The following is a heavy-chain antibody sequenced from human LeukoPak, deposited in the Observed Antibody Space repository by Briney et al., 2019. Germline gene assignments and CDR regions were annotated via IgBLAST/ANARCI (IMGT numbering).Heavy chain of an antibody. Sequence: PSETLSLTSTVSGGSISSFYWGWIRQPPGKGLEWVGYIYYSGSTNYNPTLKSRVTISVDTSKDQFSLKRSSVTAADTAVYYCARMGYDTFYGMDVWGQGTTVTVSS. V-gene: IGHV4-59*01. CDR1: GGSISSFY. CDR2: IYYSGST. CDR3: ARMGYDTFYGMDV. J-gene: IGHJ6*02. D-gene: IGHD3-22*01.